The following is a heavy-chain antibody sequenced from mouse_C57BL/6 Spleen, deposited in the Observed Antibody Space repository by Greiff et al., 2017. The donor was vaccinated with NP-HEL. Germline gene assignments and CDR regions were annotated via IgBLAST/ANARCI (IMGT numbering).Heavy chain of an antibody. Sequence: VQLQQPGAELVKPGASVKLSCKASGYTFTSYWMHWVKQRPGQGLEWIGMIHPNSGSTNYNEKFKSKATLTVDKPSSTAYMQLSSLTSEDSAVYYCARSSGSSYGDFDVWGTGTTVTVSS. CDR2: IHPNSGST. D-gene: IGHD1-1*01. V-gene: IGHV1-64*01. CDR1: GYTFTSYW. CDR3: ARSSGSSYGDFDV. J-gene: IGHJ1*03.